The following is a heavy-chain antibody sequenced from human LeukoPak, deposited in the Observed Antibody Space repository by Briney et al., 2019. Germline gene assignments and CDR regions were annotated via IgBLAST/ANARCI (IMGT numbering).Heavy chain of an antibody. J-gene: IGHJ4*02. CDR1: VGIFRQYA. V-gene: IGHV1-69*04. D-gene: IGHD2-15*01. CDR2: IIPILGIT. CDR3: ARDLVGVYDRYFDH. Sequence: GSSVQVPHQRSVGIFRQYAISLVGQAPGQGLEWMGRIIPILGITNYAQKFQGRVTITADKSTSTASMELSSLGYGCAFVYYCARDLVGVYDRYFDHWGQGTLVTVSS.